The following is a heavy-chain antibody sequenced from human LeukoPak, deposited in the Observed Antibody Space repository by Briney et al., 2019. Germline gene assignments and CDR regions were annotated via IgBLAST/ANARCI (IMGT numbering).Heavy chain of an antibody. CDR1: GFTFDDYA. CDR3: AKDKGWNYYFDY. CDR2: ISWNSGSI. D-gene: IGHD1-7*01. V-gene: IGHV3-9*01. Sequence: PGRSLRLSCAASGFTFDDYAMHWVRQAPGKGLEWVSGISWNSGSIGYADSVKGRFTISRDNAKNSLYLQMNSLRAEDTALYYCAKDKGWNYYFDYWGQGTLVTVSS. J-gene: IGHJ4*02.